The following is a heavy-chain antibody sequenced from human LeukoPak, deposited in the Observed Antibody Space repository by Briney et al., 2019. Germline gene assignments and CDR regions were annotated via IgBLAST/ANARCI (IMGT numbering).Heavy chain of an antibody. CDR2: INHSGST. CDR3: ARRGLRPYYYYGMDV. J-gene: IGHJ6*02. CDR1: GGSFSGYN. Sequence: SETLSLTCAVYGGSFSGYNWSWIRQPPGKGLEWIGEINHSGSTNYNPSLKSRVTISVDTSKNQFSLKLSSVTAADTAVYYCARRGLRPYYYYGMDVWGQGTTVTVSS. D-gene: IGHD2-15*01. V-gene: IGHV4-34*01.